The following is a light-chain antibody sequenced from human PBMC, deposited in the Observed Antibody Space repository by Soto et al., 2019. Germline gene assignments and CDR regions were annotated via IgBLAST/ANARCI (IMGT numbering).Light chain of an antibody. Sequence: EVVMTQSPGTLSLSPGDRATLSCRASQSVSSSSLAWYQQKPGQAPRPLIYHTSSRATGIPDRFSGSGSGTDFTLTISRLEPEDFAVYYCQQYGTSPPYTFGQGTKVEIK. V-gene: IGKV3-20*01. CDR2: HTS. J-gene: IGKJ2*01. CDR1: QSVSSSS. CDR3: QQYGTSPPYT.